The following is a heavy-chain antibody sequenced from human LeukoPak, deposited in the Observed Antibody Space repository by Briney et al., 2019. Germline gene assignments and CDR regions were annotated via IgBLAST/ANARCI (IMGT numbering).Heavy chain of an antibody. CDR3: AREPQQFGGYSSGWYGGAEYFQH. J-gene: IGHJ1*01. CDR1: GYTFTSYG. V-gene: IGHV1-18*01. D-gene: IGHD6-19*01. CDR2: ISAYNGNT. Sequence: GASVKVSCKASGYTFTSYGISWVRQAPGQGLEWMGWISAYNGNTNYAQKLQGRVTMTTDTSTSTAYMELRSLRSDDTAVYYCAREPQQFGGYSSGWYGGAEYFQHWGQGTLVTVSS.